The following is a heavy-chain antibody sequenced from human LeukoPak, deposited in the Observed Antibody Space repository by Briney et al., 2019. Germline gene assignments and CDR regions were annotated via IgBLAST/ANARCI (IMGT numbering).Heavy chain of an antibody. D-gene: IGHD2-15*01. CDR1: EFAFSSYS. CDR2: ISSSGDFI. V-gene: IGHV3-21*01. CDR3: ARSLKWYCSGGSCYSAPSTSDFNWFDP. Sequence: GGSLRLSCAASEFAFSSYSMSWVRQAPGKGLQWVSSISSSGDFISYADSLKGRFTISRDNARNSLYLQMNSLRAEDTAMYYCARSLKWYCSGGSCYSAPSTSDFNWFDPWGQGTLVTVSS. J-gene: IGHJ5*02.